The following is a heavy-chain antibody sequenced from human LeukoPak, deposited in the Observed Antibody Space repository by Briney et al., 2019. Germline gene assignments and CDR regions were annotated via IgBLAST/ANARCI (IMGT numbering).Heavy chain of an antibody. D-gene: IGHD4-11*01. CDR1: GFTVSSNY. CDR3: AREGRISYSGAFDI. CDR2: ISSSSSYI. J-gene: IGHJ3*02. Sequence: GGSLRLSCAASGFTVSSNYMSWVRQAPGKGLEWVSSISSSSSYIYYADSVKGRFTISRDNAKNSLYLQMNSLRAEDTAVYYCAREGRISYSGAFDIWGQGTMVTVSS. V-gene: IGHV3-21*01.